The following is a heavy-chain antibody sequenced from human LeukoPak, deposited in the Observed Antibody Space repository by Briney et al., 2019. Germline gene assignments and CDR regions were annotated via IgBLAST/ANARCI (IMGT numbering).Heavy chain of an antibody. CDR2: IYHSGST. CDR3: ARGNGEDILTHCNWFGN. Sequence: SETLSLTCAVSGDSISSGYYWGWIRPPPGKGLEWIGSIYHSGSTYYNPSLKSRVTIPVDTSKNQFSLKLRSVTAADTAVYYCARGNGEDILTHCNWFGNWGQGTLVTVSS. CDR1: GDSISSGYY. J-gene: IGHJ5*02. V-gene: IGHV4-38-2*01. D-gene: IGHD3-9*01.